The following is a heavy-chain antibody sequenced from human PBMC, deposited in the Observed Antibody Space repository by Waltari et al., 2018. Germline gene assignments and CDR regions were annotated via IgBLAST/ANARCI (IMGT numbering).Heavy chain of an antibody. CDR1: GGSISSYY. CDR2: IYYSGST. CDR3: ARETLTTIFGVVMRGGMDV. V-gene: IGHV4-59*01. D-gene: IGHD3-3*01. J-gene: IGHJ6*02. Sequence: QVQLQESGPGLVKPSETLSLTCTVSGGSISSYYWSWIRQPPGKGLEWIGYIYYSGSTNYNPSLKSRFTISVDTSKNQFSLKLSSVTAADTAVYYCARETLTTIFGVVMRGGMDVWGQGTTVTVSS.